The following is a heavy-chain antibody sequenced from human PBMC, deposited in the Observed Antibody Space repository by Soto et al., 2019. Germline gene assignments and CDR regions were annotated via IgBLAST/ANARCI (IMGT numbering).Heavy chain of an antibody. Sequence: GGSQRLSCAASGFTLNSYWMYWVRQAPGKGLMWVSRTNSDGSSTNYADSVKGRFTISRDNAKNTLYLQMNSLRAEDTAVYYCARGGYGDYYYYHYYMDVWGKGTTVTVSS. V-gene: IGHV3-74*01. CDR2: TNSDGSST. J-gene: IGHJ6*03. CDR3: ARGGYGDYYYYHYYMDV. CDR1: GFTLNSYW. D-gene: IGHD4-17*01.